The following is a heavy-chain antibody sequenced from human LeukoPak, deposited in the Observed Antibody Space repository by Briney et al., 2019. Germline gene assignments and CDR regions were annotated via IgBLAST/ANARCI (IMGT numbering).Heavy chain of an antibody. D-gene: IGHD3-3*01. CDR2: IWYDGSNK. CDR3: AKGVGYDFWSGYSGARPRYYMDV. CDR1: GFTFSSYG. V-gene: IGHV3-33*06. J-gene: IGHJ6*03. Sequence: GRSLRLSCAASGFTFSSYGMHWVRQAPGKGLEWVAVIWYDGSNKYYADSVKGRFTISRDNSKNTLYLQMNSLRAEDTAVYYCAKGVGYDFWSGYSGARPRYYMDVWGKGTTVTVSS.